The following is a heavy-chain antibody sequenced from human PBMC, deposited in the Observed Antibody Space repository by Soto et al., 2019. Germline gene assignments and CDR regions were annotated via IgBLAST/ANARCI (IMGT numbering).Heavy chain of an antibody. CDR2: ISGSGGST. CDR3: AKVPAAGYCSSTSCYNFAY. V-gene: IGHV3-23*01. Sequence: GGSLRLSCAASGVTFSSYAMSWVRQAPGKGLEWVSAISGSGGSTYYADSVKGRFTISRDNSKNTLYLQMNSLRAEDTAVYYCAKVPAAGYCSSTSCYNFAYWGQGTLVPVS. D-gene: IGHD2-2*02. J-gene: IGHJ4*02. CDR1: GVTFSSYA.